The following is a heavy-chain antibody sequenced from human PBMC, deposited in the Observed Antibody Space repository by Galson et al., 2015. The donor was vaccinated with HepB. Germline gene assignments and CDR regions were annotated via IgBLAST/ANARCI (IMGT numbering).Heavy chain of an antibody. CDR3: ARTSAPPSYYDFWSGYYTVGAFDI. CDR1: GFTFSSYW. CDR2: IKQDGSEK. J-gene: IGHJ3*02. Sequence: SLRLSCAASGFTFSSYWMSWVRQAPGKGLEWVANIKQDGSEKYYVDSVKGRFTISRDNAKNSLYLQMNSLRAEDTAVYYCARTSAPPSYYDFWSGYYTVGAFDIWGQGTMVTVSS. V-gene: IGHV3-7*01. D-gene: IGHD3-3*01.